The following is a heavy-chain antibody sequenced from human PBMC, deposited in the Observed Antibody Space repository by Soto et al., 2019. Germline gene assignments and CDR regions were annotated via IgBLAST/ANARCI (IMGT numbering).Heavy chain of an antibody. V-gene: IGHV3-9*01. D-gene: IGHD2-2*01. Sequence: EVQLVESGGGLVQPGRSLRLSCAASGFTFDDYAMHWVRQAPGKGLEWVSGISWNSGSIGYADSVQGRFTISRDNAKNYLYLQMNSLRDEDTALYYCAKDTGDIVVVPAASNSAFDIWGQGTMVTVSS. CDR3: AKDTGDIVVVPAASNSAFDI. J-gene: IGHJ3*02. CDR2: ISWNSGSI. CDR1: GFTFDDYA.